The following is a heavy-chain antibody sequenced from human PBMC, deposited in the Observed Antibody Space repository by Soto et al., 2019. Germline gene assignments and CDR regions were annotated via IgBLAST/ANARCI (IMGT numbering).Heavy chain of an antibody. V-gene: IGHV4-30-2*01. CDR1: GGSISSGGYS. J-gene: IGHJ4*02. CDR2: IYHSGST. CDR3: ARGYSWGWQGLDY. Sequence: QLQLQESGSGLVKPSQTLSLTCAVSGGSISSGGYSWSWIRQPPGKGLEWIGYIYHSGSTYYNPSLKSRVTISVDRSRSQFSLKLSTVTGADTAGYYCARGYSWGWQGLDYWGQGTLVTVSS. D-gene: IGHD6-19*01.